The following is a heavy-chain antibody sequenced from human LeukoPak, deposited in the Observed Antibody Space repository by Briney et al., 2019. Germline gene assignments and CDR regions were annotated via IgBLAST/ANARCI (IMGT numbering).Heavy chain of an antibody. D-gene: IGHD2-2*01. Sequence: SETLSLTCAVYGGSFSGYYWSWIRQPPGKGLEWIGEINHSGSTNYNPSLKGRVTISVDTSKNQFSLKLSSVTAADTAVYYCARPGPYCSSTSCYWPYWGQGTLVTVSS. J-gene: IGHJ4*02. CDR3: ARPGPYCSSTSCYWPY. CDR2: INHSGST. CDR1: GGSFSGYY. V-gene: IGHV4-34*01.